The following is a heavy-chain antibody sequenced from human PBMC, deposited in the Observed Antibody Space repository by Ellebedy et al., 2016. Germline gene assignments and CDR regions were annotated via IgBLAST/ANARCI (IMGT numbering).Heavy chain of an antibody. CDR3: ASSNSGSNPRFDY. CDR2: ISSGSGNI. CDR1: GFTFSSYS. J-gene: IGHJ4*02. Sequence: GESLKISCAASGFTFSSYSMNWVRQAPGKGLEWVSYISSGSGNIYYADSVKGRFTISRDNAKNSLYLQMNSLRDEDTAVYYCASSNSGSNPRFDYWGQGTLVTVSS. D-gene: IGHD1-26*01. V-gene: IGHV3-48*02.